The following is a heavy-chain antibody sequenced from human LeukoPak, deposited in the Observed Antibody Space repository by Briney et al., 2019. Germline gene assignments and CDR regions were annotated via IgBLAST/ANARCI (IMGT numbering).Heavy chain of an antibody. CDR3: AKGPLLWN. J-gene: IGHJ4*02. CDR1: GFTFSNYA. Sequence: GGSLRLSCAASGFTFSNYALSWVRQAPGKGLEWVSDISGSGGSTYYADSVKGRFTISRDNSKNTMYLQMNSLRAEDTAVYYCAKGPLLWNWGQGTLVTVSS. V-gene: IGHV3-23*01. D-gene: IGHD2/OR15-2a*01. CDR2: ISGSGGST.